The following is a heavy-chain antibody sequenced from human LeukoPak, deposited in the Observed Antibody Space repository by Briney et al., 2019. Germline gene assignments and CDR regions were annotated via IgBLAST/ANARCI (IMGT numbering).Heavy chain of an antibody. CDR1: GFTFDDYA. D-gene: IGHD3-16*02. CDR2: IRWNSGSI. Sequence: PGRSLRLSCAASGFTFDDYATHWVRQAPGKGLEWVSGIRWNSGSIGYADSVKGRFTISRDNAKNSLYLQMNSLRDEDTAVYYCARDRPPYYDYVWGSYRYTTRPLDYWGQGTLVTVSS. V-gene: IGHV3-9*01. J-gene: IGHJ4*02. CDR3: ARDRPPYYDYVWGSYRYTTRPLDY.